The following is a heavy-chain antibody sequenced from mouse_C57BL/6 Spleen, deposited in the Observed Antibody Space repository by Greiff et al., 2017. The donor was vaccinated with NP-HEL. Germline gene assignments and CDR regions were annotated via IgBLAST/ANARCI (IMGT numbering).Heavy chain of an antibody. CDR1: GYTFTDYY. CDR3: AGGYYYYGSSYGFDY. D-gene: IGHD1-1*01. V-gene: IGHV1-76*01. J-gene: IGHJ2*01. CDR2: IYPGSGNT. Sequence: QVQLQQSGAELVRPGASVKLSCKASGYTFTDYYINWVKQRPGQGLEWIARIYPGSGNTYYNEKFKGKATLTAEKSSSTAYMQLSSLTSEDSAVYFCAGGYYYYGSSYGFDYWGQGTTLTVSS.